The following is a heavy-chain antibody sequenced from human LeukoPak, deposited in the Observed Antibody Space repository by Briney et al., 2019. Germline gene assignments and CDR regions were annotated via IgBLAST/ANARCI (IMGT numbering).Heavy chain of an antibody. Sequence: ASVTVSCTTSGYTFTSYQINWVRQATGQGLEWMGWMNPENGNTGFAQNFQGRVTMTRNISISTAYMALSSLRSGDTAVYYCARGHVLVPAATDYWGQGTLVTVSS. V-gene: IGHV1-8*01. J-gene: IGHJ4*02. CDR2: MNPENGNT. CDR1: GYTFTSYQ. D-gene: IGHD2-2*01. CDR3: ARGHVLVPAATDY.